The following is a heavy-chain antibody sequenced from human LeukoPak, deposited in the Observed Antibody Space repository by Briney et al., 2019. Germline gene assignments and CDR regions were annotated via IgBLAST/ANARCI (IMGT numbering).Heavy chain of an antibody. V-gene: IGHV1-18*01. Sequence: ASVTVSCKASGYTFTSYGITWVRQAPGQGLEWMGWISPYNGNTEYAQNLQGRVTMTTDTSTSTAYMELRSLRSDDTAVYYCARITKTYSRYDAFDIWGQGTMVTVSS. CDR3: ARITKTYSRYDAFDI. J-gene: IGHJ3*02. CDR2: ISPYNGNT. CDR1: GYTFTSYG. D-gene: IGHD2-15*01.